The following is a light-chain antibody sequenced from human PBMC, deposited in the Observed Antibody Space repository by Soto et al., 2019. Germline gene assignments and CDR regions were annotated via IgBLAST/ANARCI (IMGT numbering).Light chain of an antibody. CDR2: DAS. CDR1: QGISNY. Sequence: DIQMTQSPSSLSASVGDRVTITCRASQGISNYLAWSQQKPGKAPKSLIYDASSLRSGVPSKFSGSGLGTEFTLTISRLQPEDFATYYCQQYSTYPITFGQGTRLEI. CDR3: QQYSTYPIT. J-gene: IGKJ5*01. V-gene: IGKV1-16*02.